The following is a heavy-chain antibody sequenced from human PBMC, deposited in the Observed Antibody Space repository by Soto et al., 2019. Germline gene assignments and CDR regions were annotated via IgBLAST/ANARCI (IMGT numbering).Heavy chain of an antibody. CDR3: GKDRYIDY. CDR2: ISSEGRPT. Sequence: GGSLRLSCSVSGFTLSSYAMHWVRQAPGKGLEYVSSISSEGRPTYYADSVKGRFTISRDNSKNTVYVQMSSRRAEDTAVYYCGKDRYIDYWGQGXLVTVSS. V-gene: IGHV3-64*05. CDR1: GFTLSSYA. J-gene: IGHJ4*02.